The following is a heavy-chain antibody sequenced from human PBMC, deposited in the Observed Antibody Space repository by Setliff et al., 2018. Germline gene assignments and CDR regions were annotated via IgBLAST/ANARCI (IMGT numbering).Heavy chain of an antibody. J-gene: IGHJ4*02. CDR2: INSGGSKV. Sequence: GGSLRLSCAASGFTLRSYEMNWVRQTPGKGLEWVSYINSGGSKVYYADSVKGRFTISRDNVKKTLYLQMSSLRGEDTALYYCARGYSYGYRIDYWGQGTLVTVSS. V-gene: IGHV3-48*03. CDR1: GFTLRSYE. D-gene: IGHD5-18*01. CDR3: ARGYSYGYRIDY.